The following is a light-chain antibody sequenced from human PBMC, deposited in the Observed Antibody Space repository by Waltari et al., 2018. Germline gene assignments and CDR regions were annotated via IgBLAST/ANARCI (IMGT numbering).Light chain of an antibody. J-gene: IGLJ2*01. CDR2: DVT. CDR1: SNAVGGYHS. Sequence: QSALTQPRSVSGSPGQSVTISCTGTSNAVGGYHSVSWYQHHPGEVPKLMIYDVTQRPSGVPDRFSGSKSGNTASLTISGLQADDEADYYCSSYGGTYFVFGGGTRLTVL. V-gene: IGLV2-11*01. CDR3: SSYGGTYFV.